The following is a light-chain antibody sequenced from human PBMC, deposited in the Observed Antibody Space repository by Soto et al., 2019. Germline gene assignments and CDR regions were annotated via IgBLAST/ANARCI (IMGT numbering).Light chain of an antibody. CDR2: DAS. V-gene: IGKV1-33*01. CDR3: QQYDNLPLT. CDR1: QSISNH. Sequence: DIQMAQSPSSLSASVADRVIITCRASQSISNHLNWYQQTKGKAPKILIYDASNLATGVPSRFSGSGSGTDFTFTLSSLQPEDIETYYCQQYDNLPLTFGGGTKVDIK. J-gene: IGKJ4*01.